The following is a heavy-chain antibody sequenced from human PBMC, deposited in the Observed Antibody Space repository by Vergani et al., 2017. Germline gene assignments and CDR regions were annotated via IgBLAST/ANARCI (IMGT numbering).Heavy chain of an antibody. J-gene: IGHJ6*02. V-gene: IGHV1-2*02. CDR2: INPNSGGT. D-gene: IGHD3-10*01. Sequence: QVQLVQSGAEVKKPGASVKVSCKASGYTFTGYYMHWVRQAPGQGLELMGWINPNSGGTNYAQKFQGRVTMTRDTSISTAYMELSRLRSDDTAVYYCARESSHMVRGVLYYYGMDVWGQGTTVTVSS. CDR1: GYTFTGYY. CDR3: ARESSHMVRGVLYYYGMDV.